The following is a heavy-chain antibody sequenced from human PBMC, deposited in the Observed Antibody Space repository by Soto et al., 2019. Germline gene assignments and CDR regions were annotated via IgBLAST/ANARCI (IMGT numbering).Heavy chain of an antibody. D-gene: IGHD3-22*01. CDR3: ARQIYDSDTGPNFQYYFDS. Sequence: GSLKISCKGSGYSFAGYWITWVRQKPGKGLEWMGRIDPSDSQTYYSPSFRGHVTISVTKSITTVFLQWSSLRASDTAMYYCARQIYDSDTGPNFQYYFDSWGQGTPVTVSS. CDR1: GYSFAGYW. V-gene: IGHV5-10-1*01. CDR2: IDPSDSQT. J-gene: IGHJ4*02.